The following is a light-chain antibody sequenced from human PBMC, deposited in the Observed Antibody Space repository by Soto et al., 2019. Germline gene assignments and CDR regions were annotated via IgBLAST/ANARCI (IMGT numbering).Light chain of an antibody. CDR1: SSYVWSYNL. V-gene: IGLV2-23*01. CDR3: YSYAGENLYV. CDR2: EGT. Sequence: QSVLTQPASVSASPGQSITIPCTGTSSYVWSYNLVSWFQQHPGKVPKLLIYEGTKRPSGLSDRFSGSKSGTTASLTISGLQAEDEAHYYCYSYAGENLYVFGTGTKVTVL. J-gene: IGLJ1*01.